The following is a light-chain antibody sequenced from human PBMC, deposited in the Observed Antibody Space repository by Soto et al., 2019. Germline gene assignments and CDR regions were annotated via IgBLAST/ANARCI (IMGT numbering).Light chain of an antibody. CDR3: QHYNDWPRT. CDR2: GTS. Sequence: EIVMTQSPATLSVSPGERATLSCRASQSVSSNLAWYQQKPGQAPRLLLYGTSTRATGIPARFSGSRSGTEFTLTISSLQSEDFAVYYCQHYNDWPRTVGQGTKVEIK. CDR1: QSVSSN. V-gene: IGKV3-15*01. J-gene: IGKJ1*01.